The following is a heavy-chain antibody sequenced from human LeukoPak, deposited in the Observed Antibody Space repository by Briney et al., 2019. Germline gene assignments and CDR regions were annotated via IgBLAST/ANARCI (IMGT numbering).Heavy chain of an antibody. CDR1: GFIFSDYY. J-gene: IGHJ6*03. CDR3: ARSLATSYYYMDV. CDR2: ISSSGSTI. V-gene: IGHV3-11*04. Sequence: GGSLRLSCAASGFIFSDYYLSWIRQAPGKGLEWVSYISSSGSTIYYADSVKGRFTISRDNSKNTLHLQMNSLRAEDTAVYYCARSLATSYYYMDVWGKGTTVTVSS. D-gene: IGHD5-12*01.